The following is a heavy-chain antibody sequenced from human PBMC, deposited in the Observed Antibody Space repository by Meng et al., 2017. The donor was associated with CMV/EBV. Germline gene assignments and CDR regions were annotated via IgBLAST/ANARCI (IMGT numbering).Heavy chain of an antibody. CDR3: AKDGNDYESAGLY. CDR2: ISGSGGST. D-gene: IGHD4-17*01. Sequence: ASGFTFSSYAMSWVRQAPGKGLEWVSAISGSGGSTYYADSVKGRFTISRDNSKNTLYLQMNSLRAEDTAVYYCAKDGNDYESAGLYWGQGTLVTVSS. V-gene: IGHV3-23*01. J-gene: IGHJ4*02. CDR1: GFTFSSYA.